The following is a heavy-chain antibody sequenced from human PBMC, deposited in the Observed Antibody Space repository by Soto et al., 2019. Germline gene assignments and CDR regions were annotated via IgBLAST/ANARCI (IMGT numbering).Heavy chain of an antibody. J-gene: IGHJ4*02. CDR2: ISGSGGST. Sequence: EVQLLESGGVLGQPGGSLRLSCAASGFTFSSYAMSWVRQAPGKGLEWVSAISGSGGSTYYADSVKGRFTISRDNSKNALYLQMNSLRAEDTAVYYCANGGPDQRSIWGPWVHRVHDYWGQGTLVTVSS. CDR1: GFTFSSYA. V-gene: IGHV3-23*01. CDR3: ANGGPDQRSIWGPWVHRVHDY. D-gene: IGHD3-16*01.